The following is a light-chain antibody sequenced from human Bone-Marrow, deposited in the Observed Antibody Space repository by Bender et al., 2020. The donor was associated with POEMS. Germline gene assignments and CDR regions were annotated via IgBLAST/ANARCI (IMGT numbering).Light chain of an antibody. CDR2: DVT. V-gene: IGLV2-23*02. CDR1: SSNFGSYSL. CDR3: SSWDDSLSGWV. Sequence: QSALTQPASVSGSPGQSITISCTGTSSNFGSYSLVSWYQQHPGEAPKLVIYDVTKRPSGVPDRFSGSKSGNTASLTITGLQAEDEADYYCSSWDDSLSGWVFGGGTKLTVL. J-gene: IGLJ3*02.